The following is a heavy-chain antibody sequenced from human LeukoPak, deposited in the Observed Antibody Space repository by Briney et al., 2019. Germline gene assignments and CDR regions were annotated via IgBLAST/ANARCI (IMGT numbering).Heavy chain of an antibody. CDR3: ATLLGDITVYDY. Sequence: EGSLRLSCVASGFSFSSRWMSWVRQAPGKGLEWVASITRDGSGKYYSGSVKGRFSISRDNAKSSLFLQMNILRGEDTAVYYCATLLGDITVYDYWGQGTLVTVSS. J-gene: IGHJ4*02. CDR1: GFSFSSRW. V-gene: IGHV3-7*01. D-gene: IGHD3-10*01. CDR2: ITRDGSGK.